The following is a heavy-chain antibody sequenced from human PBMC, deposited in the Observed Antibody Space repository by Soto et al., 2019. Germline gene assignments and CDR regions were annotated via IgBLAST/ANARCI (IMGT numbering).Heavy chain of an antibody. CDR3: ITDWGSGDHYIRAFDL. Sequence: GGSLRLSCAASGFTFSNAWMTWVRQAPGKGLEWVGRIKGRLLGGTTDSAAPVKGRFTISRDDSKNTLYLQMNSLKTEDSAVYYCITDWGSGDHYIRAFDLWGQGTMVTVSS. D-gene: IGHD3-16*01. CDR1: GFTFSNAW. CDR2: IKGRLLGGTT. V-gene: IGHV3-15*01. J-gene: IGHJ3*01.